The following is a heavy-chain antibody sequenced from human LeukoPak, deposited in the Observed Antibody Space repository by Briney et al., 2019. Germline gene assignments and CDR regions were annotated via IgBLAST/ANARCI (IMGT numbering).Heavy chain of an antibody. CDR2: ISGSGDST. Sequence: GGSLRLSCAASGFTFSNYAMRWVRQAPGKGLEWVSGISGSGDSTYYADSVKGRFTISRDNSKNTLYLQMNSLRAEDTAVYYCARMFRFCTTSSCSYDAFDIWGQGTMVTVAS. CDR1: GFTFSNYA. CDR3: ARMFRFCTTSSCSYDAFDI. V-gene: IGHV3-23*01. D-gene: IGHD2-2*01. J-gene: IGHJ3*02.